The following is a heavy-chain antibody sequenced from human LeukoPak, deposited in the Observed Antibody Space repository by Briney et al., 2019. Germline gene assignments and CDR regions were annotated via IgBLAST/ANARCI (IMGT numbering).Heavy chain of an antibody. V-gene: IGHV3-23*01. CDR2: ISGSGGST. CDR1: GFTFSSYA. D-gene: IGHD3-22*01. J-gene: IGHJ4*02. CDR3: AKGTGYYDSRGRAYYFDY. Sequence: GGSLRLSCAASGFTFSSYAMSWVRQAPGKGLEWVSAISGSGGSTYYADSVKGRFTISRDNSKNTLYLQMNSLRAEDTAVYYCAKGTGYYDSRGRAYYFDYWGQGTLVTVSS.